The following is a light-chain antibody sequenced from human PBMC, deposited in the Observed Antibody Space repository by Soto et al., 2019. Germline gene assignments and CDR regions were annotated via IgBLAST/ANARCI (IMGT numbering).Light chain of an antibody. CDR2: SNN. Sequence: QSVLTQPPSASGTPGQRVTISCSGSSSNIGSNTVNWYQQLPGTAPKLLIYSNNQRPSGVPDRFSGSKSGTSASLALSGLQSEDEADYYCAAWDDSLNLWVVGGGTQLTVL. V-gene: IGLV1-44*01. J-gene: IGLJ3*02. CDR3: AAWDDSLNLWV. CDR1: SSNIGSNT.